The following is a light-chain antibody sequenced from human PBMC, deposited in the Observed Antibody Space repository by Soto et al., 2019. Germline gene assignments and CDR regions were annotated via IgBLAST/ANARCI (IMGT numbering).Light chain of an antibody. CDR1: QGINTF. J-gene: IGKJ5*01. CDR3: QQLNTYPIT. Sequence: IQLTQSPSSPSAFVVDLVTITCPASQGINTFLAWYQQKAGKAPKLLIYAASTLQSGVPSRFSGSGSGTDFTLTISSLQSEDFATYYCQQLNTYPITFGQGTRLEIK. V-gene: IGKV1-9*01. CDR2: AAS.